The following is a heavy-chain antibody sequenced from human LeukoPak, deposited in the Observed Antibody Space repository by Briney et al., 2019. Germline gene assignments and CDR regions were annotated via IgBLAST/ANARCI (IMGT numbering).Heavy chain of an antibody. CDR2: ISAYNGNT. J-gene: IGHJ3*02. CDR3: ASSSGGDCSPFCGLDAFDI. D-gene: IGHD2-21*01. CDR1: GYTFTSYG. V-gene: IGHV1-18*01. Sequence: GASVKVSCKASGYTFTSYGISWVRQAPGQGLEWMGWISAYNGNTNYAQKLQGRVIMTTDTSTSTAYMELRSLRSEDTAVYYCASSSGGDCSPFCGLDAFDIWGQGTMVTVSS.